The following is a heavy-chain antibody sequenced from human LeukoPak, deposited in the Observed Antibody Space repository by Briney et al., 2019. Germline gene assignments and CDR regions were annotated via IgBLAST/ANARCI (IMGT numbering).Heavy chain of an antibody. J-gene: IGHJ4*02. V-gene: IGHV3-23*01. Sequence: GGSLRLSCAASGFTFSSHAMTWVRQAPGKGLEWVSVISGNDGSTYYADSVKGRFTISRDNSKNTLYLQMNSLRAEDTAVYYCARNYYGSGSYSLISFDSWGQGTLVTVSS. CDR3: ARNYYGSGSYSLISFDS. CDR2: ISGNDGST. CDR1: GFTFSSHA. D-gene: IGHD3-10*01.